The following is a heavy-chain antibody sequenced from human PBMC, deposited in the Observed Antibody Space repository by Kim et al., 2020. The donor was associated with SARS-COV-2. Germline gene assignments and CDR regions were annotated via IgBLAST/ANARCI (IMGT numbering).Heavy chain of an antibody. Sequence: QGRVTITADESTSTAYMELSSLRSEDTAVYYCARHVVVIGITDYYYGMDVWGQGTTVTVSS. D-gene: IGHD3-22*01. J-gene: IGHJ6*02. CDR3: ARHVVVIGITDYYYGMDV. V-gene: IGHV1-69*01.